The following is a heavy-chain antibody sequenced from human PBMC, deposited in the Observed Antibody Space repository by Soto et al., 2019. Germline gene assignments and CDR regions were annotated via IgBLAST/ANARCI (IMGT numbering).Heavy chain of an antibody. D-gene: IGHD3-3*01. V-gene: IGHV3-33*01. J-gene: IGHJ6*02. CDR2: IWYDGSNK. CDR1: GFTFSSYG. Sequence: GGSLRLSCAASGFTFSSYGMHWVRQSPGRGLEWVAVIWYDGSNKYYADSVKGRFTISRDNSKNTLYLQMNSLRAEDTAVYYCARTITIFGVGITGMDVWGQGTTVTVSS. CDR3: ARTITIFGVGITGMDV.